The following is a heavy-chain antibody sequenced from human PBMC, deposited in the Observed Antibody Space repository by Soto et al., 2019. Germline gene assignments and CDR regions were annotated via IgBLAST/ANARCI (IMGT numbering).Heavy chain of an antibody. CDR2: IWYDGSNK. D-gene: IGHD4-17*01. V-gene: IGHV3-33*01. CDR3: ARDPGDYGGYFDY. Sequence: GGSLRLSCAASGFTFSSYGMHWVRQAPSKGLEWVAVIWYDGSNKYYADSVKGRFTISRDNSKNTLYLQMNSLRAEDTAVYYCARDPGDYGGYFDYWGQGTLVTVSS. CDR1: GFTFSSYG. J-gene: IGHJ4*02.